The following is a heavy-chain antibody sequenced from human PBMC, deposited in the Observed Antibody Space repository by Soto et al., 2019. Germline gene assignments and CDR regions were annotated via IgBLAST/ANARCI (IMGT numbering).Heavy chain of an antibody. CDR2: IWYDGSNK. D-gene: IGHD3-3*01. Sequence: GGSLRLSCAASGFTFSSYGMHWVRQAPGKGLEWVAVIWYDGSNKYYADSVKGRFTISRDNSKNTLYLQMNSLRAEDTAVYYCARVPPVDFWSDQDGMGVWGQGTTVTVSS. V-gene: IGHV3-33*01. J-gene: IGHJ6*02. CDR3: ARVPPVDFWSDQDGMGV. CDR1: GFTFSSYG.